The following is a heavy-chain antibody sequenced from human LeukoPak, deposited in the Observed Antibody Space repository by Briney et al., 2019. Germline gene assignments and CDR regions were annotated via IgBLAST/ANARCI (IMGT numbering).Heavy chain of an antibody. CDR1: GGSFSGYY. CDR2: INHSGST. Sequence: NPSETLSLTCAVYGGSFSGYYWTWIRQPPGKGLEWIGEINHSGSTNYNPSLKSRVTIPIDTSKNQFSLILNSVTAADTAVYYCARGLSDVYWGQGTLVTVSS. V-gene: IGHV4-34*01. CDR3: ARGLSDVY. J-gene: IGHJ4*02.